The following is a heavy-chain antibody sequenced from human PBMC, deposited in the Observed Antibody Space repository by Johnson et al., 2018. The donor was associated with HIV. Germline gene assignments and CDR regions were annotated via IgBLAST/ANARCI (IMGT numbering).Heavy chain of an antibody. J-gene: IGHJ3*02. CDR2: ISYDENTK. V-gene: IGHV3-30-3*01. CDR1: GFTFSSYA. D-gene: IGHD6-13*01. Sequence: QVQLVESGGGVVQPGRSLRLSCAASGFTFSSYAMYWVRQAPGKGLQWVAVISYDENTKFYTDSVKGRFTISRDNSKNTLYLQINSLRAEDTAVYYCARSYSSSWYGAFDIWGQGTMVTVSS. CDR3: ARSYSSSWYGAFDI.